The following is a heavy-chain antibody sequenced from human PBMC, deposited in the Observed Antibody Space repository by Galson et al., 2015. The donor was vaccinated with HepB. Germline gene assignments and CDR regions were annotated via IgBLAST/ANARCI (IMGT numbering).Heavy chain of an antibody. CDR2: INAGNGNT. CDR1: GYTFTSYA. D-gene: IGHD4-17*01. J-gene: IGHJ6*02. Sequence: SVKVSCKASGYTFTSYAMHWVRQAPGQRLEWMGWINAGNGNTKYSQKFQGRVTITRDTSASTAYMELSSLRSEDTAVYYCARVGPGARATTVMYYYGMDVWGQGTTVTVSS. CDR3: ARVGPGARATTVMYYYGMDV. V-gene: IGHV1-3*01.